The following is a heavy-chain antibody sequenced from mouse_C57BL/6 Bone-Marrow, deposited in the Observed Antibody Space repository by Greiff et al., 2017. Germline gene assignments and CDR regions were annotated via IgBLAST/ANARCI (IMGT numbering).Heavy chain of an antibody. CDR3: ARRRIFTFYYAMDY. CDR1: GYTFTSYW. CDR2: IDPSDSYT. Sequence: QVQLQQPGAELVKPGASVKLSCKASGYTFTSYWMQWVKQRPGQGLEWIGEIDPSDSYTNYNQKFKGKATLTVDTSSSTAYMQLSSLTSEDYAVYYCARRRIFTFYYAMDYWGQGTSVTVSS. J-gene: IGHJ4*01. D-gene: IGHD2-12*01. V-gene: IGHV1-50*01.